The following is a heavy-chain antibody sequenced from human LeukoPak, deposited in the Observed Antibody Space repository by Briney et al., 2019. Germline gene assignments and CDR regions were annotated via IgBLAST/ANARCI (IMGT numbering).Heavy chain of an antibody. CDR3: AKDQAARTAFDY. D-gene: IGHD6-6*01. Sequence: TGGSLRLSCAASGFTFSSYAMSWVRQAPGKGLEWVSAISGSGGSTYYADSVKGRFTISRDNSENTLYLQMNSLRAEDTAVYYCAKDQAARTAFDYWGQGTLVTVSS. CDR1: GFTFSSYA. CDR2: ISGSGGST. J-gene: IGHJ4*02. V-gene: IGHV3-23*01.